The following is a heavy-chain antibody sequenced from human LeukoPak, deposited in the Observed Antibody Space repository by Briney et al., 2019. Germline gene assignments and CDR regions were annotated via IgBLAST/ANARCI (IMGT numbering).Heavy chain of an antibody. V-gene: IGHV3-21*01. CDR1: GFTLSNYD. CDR3: ARADCSSSTCYLRRSWFDH. CDR2: ISTSSRYI. Sequence: PGGSLRLSCAASGFTLSNYDMNWVRQAPGKGLERVSSISTSSRYIYYKDSVRGRFTISRDDAKNSLYLEMNSLRAEDTAVYYCARADCSSSTCYLRRSWFDHWGQGTLVTVSS. J-gene: IGHJ5*02. D-gene: IGHD2-2*01.